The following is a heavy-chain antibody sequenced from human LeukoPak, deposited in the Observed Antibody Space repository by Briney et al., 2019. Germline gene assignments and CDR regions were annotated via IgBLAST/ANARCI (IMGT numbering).Heavy chain of an antibody. J-gene: IGHJ3*02. CDR3: ARDQGFGVGAVNAFDI. D-gene: IGHD1-26*01. Sequence: GGSLRLSCAASGFTFSSYWMSWVRPAAGKGLEWVANIKNDGSEKYYADSVRGRFSFSRDNAKNSLYLQMNSLRAEDTAVYYCARDQGFGVGAVNAFDIWGQGTMVTVSS. V-gene: IGHV3-7*05. CDR1: GFTFSSYW. CDR2: IKNDGSEK.